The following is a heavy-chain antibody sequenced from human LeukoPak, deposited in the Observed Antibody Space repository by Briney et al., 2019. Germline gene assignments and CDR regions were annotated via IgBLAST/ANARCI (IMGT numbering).Heavy chain of an antibody. D-gene: IGHD6-6*01. J-gene: IGHJ4*02. V-gene: IGHV4-59*01. CDR1: GGSISSYY. Sequence: SETLSLTCTVSGGSISSYYWSWIRQPPGKGLEWIGYIYYSGSTNYNPSLKSRVTISVDTSKNQFSLKLSSVTAADTAVYYCAREGARLPFDYWGQGTLVTVSS. CDR3: AREGARLPFDY. CDR2: IYYSGST.